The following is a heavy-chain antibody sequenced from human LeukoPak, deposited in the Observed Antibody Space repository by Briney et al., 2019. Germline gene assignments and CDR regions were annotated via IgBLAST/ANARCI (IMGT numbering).Heavy chain of an antibody. V-gene: IGHV4-59*01. D-gene: IGHD1-26*01. CDR3: ARGSGIVGAYFYYYGMDV. Sequence: PSETLSLTCSISGGSMSRFYWTWIRQSPGKGLEWIGYVHNTGGTNYNPSLKSRVTIAVDTSKNQFSLKLSSVVAADTAVCYCARGSGIVGAYFYYYGMDVWGQGTTVTVSS. CDR1: GGSMSRFY. CDR2: VHNTGGT. J-gene: IGHJ6*02.